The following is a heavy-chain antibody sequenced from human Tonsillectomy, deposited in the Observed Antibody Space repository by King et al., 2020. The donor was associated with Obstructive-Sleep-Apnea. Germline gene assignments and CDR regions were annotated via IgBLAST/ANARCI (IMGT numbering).Heavy chain of an antibody. CDR3: ARAGGDYSDAFDI. J-gene: IGHJ3*02. V-gene: IGHV3-66*01. Sequence: QLVQSGGGLVQPGGSLRLSCAASGFTVSSNYMSGVRQAPGKGLDWVSVIYSGGSTYYADSVKGRFTISRENSKNKLYLQMNSLRAEDTAVYYCARAGGDYSDAFDIWGQGTMVTVSS. CDR1: GFTVSSNY. CDR2: IYSGGST. D-gene: IGHD4-17*01.